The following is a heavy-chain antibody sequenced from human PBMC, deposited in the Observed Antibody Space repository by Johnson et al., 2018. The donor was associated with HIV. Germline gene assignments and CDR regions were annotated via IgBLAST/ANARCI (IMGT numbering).Heavy chain of an antibody. Sequence: VQLVESGGGVVQPGGSLRLSCAASGFTVSSNYMSWVRQAPGKGLEWVSYISSSGSTIYYADSVKGRFTISRDNSKNTLYLQMSSLKVEDTAMYYCARDGESQQLPLGDAFDVWGQGTMVIVSS. D-gene: IGHD6-13*01. CDR1: GFTVSSNY. V-gene: IGHV3-48*01. CDR3: ARDGESQQLPLGDAFDV. CDR2: ISSSGSTI. J-gene: IGHJ3*01.